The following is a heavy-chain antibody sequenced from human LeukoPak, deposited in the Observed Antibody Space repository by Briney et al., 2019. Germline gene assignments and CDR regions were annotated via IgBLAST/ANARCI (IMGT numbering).Heavy chain of an antibody. J-gene: IGHJ4*02. CDR1: GFTVNSNY. CDR2: IYSGGAT. V-gene: IGHV3-53*01. CDR3: ARGEDGYIDY. Sequence: GGSLRLSCAASGFTVNSNYMSWVRQAPGKGLEWVSVIYSGGATHYADSVKGRFTISRDNSKNTLNLQMNSLRAEDTAVYYCARGEDGYIDYWGQGTLVTVSS. D-gene: IGHD5-24*01.